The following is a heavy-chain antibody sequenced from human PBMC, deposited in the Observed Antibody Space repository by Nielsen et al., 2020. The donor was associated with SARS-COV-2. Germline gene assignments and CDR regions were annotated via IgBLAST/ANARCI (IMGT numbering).Heavy chain of an antibody. J-gene: IGHJ4*02. D-gene: IGHD3-10*01. CDR3: ARHLVLLWFGELSTFDY. CDR1: GGSISSSSYY. V-gene: IGHV4-39*01. CDR2: IYYSGST. Sequence: SETLSLTCTVSGGSISSSSYYWGWIRQPPGKGLEWIGSIYYSGSTYYNPSLKSRVTISVDTSKNQFSLKLSSVTAADTAVYYCARHLVLLWFGELSTFDYWGQGTRVTVSS.